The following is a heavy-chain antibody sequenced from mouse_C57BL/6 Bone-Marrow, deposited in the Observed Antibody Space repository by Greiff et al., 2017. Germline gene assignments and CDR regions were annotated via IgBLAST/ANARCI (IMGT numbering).Heavy chain of an antibody. CDR1: GYTFTSYW. V-gene: IGHV1-64*01. D-gene: IGHD2-4*01. CDR3: ARGGLRPFAY. CDR2: IHPNSGST. Sequence: QVHVKQPGAELVKPGASVKLSCKASGYTFTSYWMHWVKQRPGQGLEWIGMIHPNSGSTNYNEKFKSKATLTVDKSSSTAYMQLSSLTSEDSAVYYCARGGLRPFAYWGQGTLVTVSA. J-gene: IGHJ3*01.